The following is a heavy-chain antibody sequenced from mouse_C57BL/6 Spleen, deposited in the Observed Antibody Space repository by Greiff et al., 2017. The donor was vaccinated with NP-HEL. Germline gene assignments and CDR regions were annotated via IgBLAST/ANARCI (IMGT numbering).Heavy chain of an antibody. V-gene: IGHV1-22*01. CDR1: GYTFTDYN. D-gene: IGHD4-1*01. Sequence: EVQLQQSGPELVKPRASVKMSCKASGYTFTDYNMHWVKQSHGKSLEWIGYINPNNGGTSYNQKFKGKATLTVNKSSSTAYMELRSLTSEDSAVYYCARVAGTGTFAYWGQGTLVTVSA. CDR3: ARVAGTGTFAY. CDR2: INPNNGGT. J-gene: IGHJ3*01.